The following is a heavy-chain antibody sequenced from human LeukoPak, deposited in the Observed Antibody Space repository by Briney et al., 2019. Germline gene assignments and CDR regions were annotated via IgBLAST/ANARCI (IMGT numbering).Heavy chain of an antibody. J-gene: IGHJ5*02. CDR1: GGSISSYY. V-gene: IGHV4-4*07. D-gene: IGHD3-9*01. CDR2: IYTSGST. Sequence: PSETLSLTCTVSGGSISSYYWSWIRQPAGKGLEWIGRIYTSGSTNYNPSLKSRVTISVDTSKNQFSLKLSSVTAADTAVYYCARGKYYDILTGSGPLFDPWGQGTLVTVSS. CDR3: ARGKYYDILTGSGPLFDP.